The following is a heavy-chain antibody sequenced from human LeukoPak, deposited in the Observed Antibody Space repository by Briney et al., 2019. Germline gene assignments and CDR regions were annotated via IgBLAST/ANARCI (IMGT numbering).Heavy chain of an antibody. V-gene: IGHV4-59*08. CDR2: IYYSGST. CDR1: GVTMSSYY. Sequence: PSETLSLTCTGSGVTMSSYYWSWIRQPPGKGLEWFAYIYYSGSTNYNPSLKSRVTITVDTSKNQFSLKLSSVTAADTAVYYCARQGIQQWLPFDYWGQGTLVTVSS. D-gene: IGHD5-18*01. J-gene: IGHJ4*02. CDR3: ARQGIQQWLPFDY.